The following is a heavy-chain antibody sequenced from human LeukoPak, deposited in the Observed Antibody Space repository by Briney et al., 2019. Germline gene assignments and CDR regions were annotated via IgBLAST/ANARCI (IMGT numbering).Heavy chain of an antibody. D-gene: IGHD6-25*01. CDR3: ARGDERSAFDI. CDR1: GGSISSSSYY. CDR2: IYYSGST. J-gene: IGHJ3*02. V-gene: IGHV4-39*07. Sequence: PSETLSLTCTVSGGSISSSSYYWGWIRQPPGKGLEWIGSIYYSGSTYYNPSLKSRVTISVDTSKNQFSLKLSSVTAADTAVYYCARGDERSAFDIWGQGTMVTVSS.